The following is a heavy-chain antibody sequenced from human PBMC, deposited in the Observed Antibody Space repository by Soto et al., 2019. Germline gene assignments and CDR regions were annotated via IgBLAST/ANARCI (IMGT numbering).Heavy chain of an antibody. CDR1: GVTGISNY. CDR2: IYSGGST. J-gene: IGHJ3*02. V-gene: IGHV3-53*01. D-gene: IGHD3-22*01. CDR3: ARPHSSGYYGAFDI. Sequence: GGSLMLSSASSGVTGISNYMSWIRKAPGKGLEWVSVIYSGGSTYYADSVKGRFTISRDNSKNTLYLQMNSLRAEDTAVYYCARPHSSGYYGAFDIWGQGTMVTVSS.